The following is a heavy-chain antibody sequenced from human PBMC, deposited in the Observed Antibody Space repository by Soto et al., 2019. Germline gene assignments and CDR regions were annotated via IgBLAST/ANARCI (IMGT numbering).Heavy chain of an antibody. CDR1: GYTFTGYY. D-gene: IGHD2-15*01. CDR2: INPNSGGT. CDR3: ARDVGYSSVASCSPDNYFDY. J-gene: IGHJ4*01. V-gene: IGHV1-2*04. Sequence: GASVKVSCKASGYTFTGYYMHWVRQAPGQGLEWMGWINPNSGGTNYAQKFQGWVTMTRDTSISTAYMELSRLRSDDTAVYYCARDVGYSSVASCSPDNYFDYWG.